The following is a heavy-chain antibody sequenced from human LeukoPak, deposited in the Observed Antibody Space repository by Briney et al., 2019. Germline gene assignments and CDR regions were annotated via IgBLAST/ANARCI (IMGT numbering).Heavy chain of an antibody. V-gene: IGHV3-7*01. J-gene: IGHJ4*02. CDR1: GFAFSSYW. Sequence: GGSLGLSCAASGFAFSSYWMSWVPQAPGKGLEWVANIRQDGSDKQYVDSVKGRFTISRDNAKNSLYLQTDSLRAEDSAVYYCVRYSRSISPAYWGRGTLVTVSS. CDR2: IRQDGSDK. D-gene: IGHD3-3*02. CDR3: VRYSRSISPAY.